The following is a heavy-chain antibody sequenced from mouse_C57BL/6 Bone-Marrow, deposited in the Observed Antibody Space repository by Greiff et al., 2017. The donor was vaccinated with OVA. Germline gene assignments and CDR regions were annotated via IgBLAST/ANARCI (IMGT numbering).Heavy chain of an antibody. Sequence: VKLVESGPGLVQPSQSLSITCTVSGFSLTSYGVHWVRQSPGKGLEWLGVIWRGGSTDYNAAFMSRLSITKDNSKSQVFFKMNILQADDTAIYYCAKTRWLGAMDYWGQGTSVTVSS. CDR1: GFSLTSYG. CDR2: IWRGGST. J-gene: IGHJ4*01. V-gene: IGHV2-5*01. D-gene: IGHD2-3*01. CDR3: AKTRWLGAMDY.